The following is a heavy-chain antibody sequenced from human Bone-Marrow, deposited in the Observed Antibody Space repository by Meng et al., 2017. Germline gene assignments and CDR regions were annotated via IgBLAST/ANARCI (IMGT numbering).Heavy chain of an antibody. CDR3: ARDSSGWIRENWFDP. Sequence: QRVQSGAEVKQPGASVKVSCKASGYTFTGTYMHWVRQAPGQGLEWMGRINPNSGGTNYAQKFQGRVTMTRDTSISTAYMELSRLRSDDTAVYYCARDSSGWIRENWFDPWGQGTLVTVSS. J-gene: IGHJ5*02. CDR1: GYTFTGTY. V-gene: IGHV1-2*06. CDR2: INPNSGGT. D-gene: IGHD6-19*01.